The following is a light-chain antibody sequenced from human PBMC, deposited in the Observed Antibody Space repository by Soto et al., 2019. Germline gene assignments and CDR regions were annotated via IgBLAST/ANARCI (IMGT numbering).Light chain of an antibody. CDR1: QSVSSN. J-gene: IGKJ5*01. Sequence: EIVVTQSPATLSVSPGERVTLSCRASQSVSSNLAWYQQKVGQAPRLLIYDASNRATGIPARFSGSGSGTDFTLTISSLEPEDFAVYYCHQRSNWPPTFGQGTRLEIK. CDR2: DAS. V-gene: IGKV3-11*01. CDR3: HQRSNWPPT.